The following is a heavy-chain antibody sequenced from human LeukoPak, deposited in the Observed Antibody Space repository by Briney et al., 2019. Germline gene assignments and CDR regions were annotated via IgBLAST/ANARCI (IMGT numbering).Heavy chain of an antibody. CDR2: IYYSGST. J-gene: IGHJ4*02. Sequence: SETLSLTCTVSGGSISSSSYYWGWIRQPPGKGLEWIGSIYYSGSTYYNPSLKSRVTISVDTSKNQFSLKLSSVTAADTAVYYCASWDFWSGYYWPYWGQGTLVTVSS. V-gene: IGHV4-39*07. CDR3: ASWDFWSGYYWPY. CDR1: GGSISSSSYY. D-gene: IGHD3-3*01.